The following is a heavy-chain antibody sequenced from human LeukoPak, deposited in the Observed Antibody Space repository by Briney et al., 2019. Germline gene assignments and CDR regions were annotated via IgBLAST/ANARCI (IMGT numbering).Heavy chain of an antibody. CDR2: INHSGST. V-gene: IGHV4-34*01. D-gene: IGHD6-13*01. CDR1: GGSFSGYY. CDR3: PRGGYSSSWYVGLSAFDI. J-gene: IGHJ3*02. Sequence: RPSETLSLTCAVYGGSFSGYYWSWIRQPPGKGLEWIGEINHSGSTNYNPSLKSRVTISVDTSKNQFSLKLSSVTAADTAVYYCPRGGYSSSWYVGLSAFDIWGQGTMVTVSS.